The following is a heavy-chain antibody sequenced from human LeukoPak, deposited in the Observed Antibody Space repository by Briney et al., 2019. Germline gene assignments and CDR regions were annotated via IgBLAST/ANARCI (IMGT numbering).Heavy chain of an antibody. CDR2: ISSSGNTI. Sequence: PGGSLRLSCAASGFTVSSNYMTWIRQAPGKGLEWVSYISSSGNTIYYADSVKGRFTISRDNAKNSLYLQMNSLRAEDTAVYYCARGAMVRGVMGPALDYWGQGTLVTVSS. CDR1: GFTVSSNY. CDR3: ARGAMVRGVMGPALDY. J-gene: IGHJ4*02. V-gene: IGHV3-11*04. D-gene: IGHD3-10*01.